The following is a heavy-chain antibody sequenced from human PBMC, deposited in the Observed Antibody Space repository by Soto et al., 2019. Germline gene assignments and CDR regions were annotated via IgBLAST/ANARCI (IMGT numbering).Heavy chain of an antibody. V-gene: IGHV3-23*01. J-gene: IGHJ6*02. CDR2: ISGSGGST. D-gene: IGHD2-15*01. CDR1: GFTFSSYA. CDR3: AKDYLGYCSGGSCYSGNYYGMDV. Sequence: GGSLRLSCAAPGFTFSSYAMSWVRQAPGKGLEWVSAISGSGGSTYYADSVKGRFTISRDNSKNTLYLQMNSLRAEDTAVYYCAKDYLGYCSGGSCYSGNYYGMDVWGQGTTVTVSS.